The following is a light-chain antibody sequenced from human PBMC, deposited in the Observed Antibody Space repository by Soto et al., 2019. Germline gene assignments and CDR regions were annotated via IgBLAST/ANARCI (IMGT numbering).Light chain of an antibody. J-gene: IGKJ1*01. CDR1: QSISSW. V-gene: IGKV1-5*01. CDR2: GAS. CDR3: QQYNTYPWT. Sequence: DIQMTQSPSTLSASVGDRVTITCRASQSISSWLAWYQQKPGQAPNLLIYGASSLESGVPSRFSGSGSGTEFTLTITSLQPDDFATYYCQQYNTYPWTFGQGTKVEI.